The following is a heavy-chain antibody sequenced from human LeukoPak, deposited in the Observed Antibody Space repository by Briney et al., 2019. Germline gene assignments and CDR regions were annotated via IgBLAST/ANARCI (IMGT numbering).Heavy chain of an antibody. J-gene: IGHJ3*02. CDR3: TRLGASGDAFDI. V-gene: IGHV3-73*01. Sequence: GGSLRLSCAASGFTFSNYNMNWVRQASGKGLEWVGRIRNKANNYATVYAASVKGRFTISRDDSKNTAYLQMNSLKTEDTAFYYCTRLGASGDAFDIWGQGTMVTVSS. CDR2: IRNKANNYAT. CDR1: GFTFSNYN. D-gene: IGHD3-10*01.